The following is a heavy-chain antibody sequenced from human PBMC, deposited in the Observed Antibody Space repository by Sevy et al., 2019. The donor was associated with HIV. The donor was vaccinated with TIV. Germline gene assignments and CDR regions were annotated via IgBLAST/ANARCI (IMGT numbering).Heavy chain of an antibody. Sequence: GGSLRLSCAASGFTFSSYGMQWVRQAPGKGMEWVSFIRYDGGNKDYADSVKGRLTISRDNSKNMLYLQMNSLRAEDTAVYYCAKGSSYFDNWGQGTLVTVSS. J-gene: IGHJ4*02. CDR2: IRYDGGNK. CDR3: AKGSSYFDN. D-gene: IGHD6-6*01. CDR1: GFTFSSYG. V-gene: IGHV3-30*02.